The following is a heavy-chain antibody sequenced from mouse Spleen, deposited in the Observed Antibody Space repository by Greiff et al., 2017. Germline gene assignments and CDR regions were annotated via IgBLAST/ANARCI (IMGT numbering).Heavy chain of an antibody. CDR2: IYPRDGST. J-gene: IGHJ4*01. Sequence: VQLQESGPELVKPGASVKLSCKASGYTFTSYDINWVKQRPGQGLEWIGWIYPRDGSTKYNEKFKGKATLTVDTSSSTAYMELHSLTSEDSAVYFCARSRYDYDGYAMDYWGQGTSVTVSS. D-gene: IGHD2-4*01. CDR3: ARSRYDYDGYAMDY. CDR1: GYTFTSYD. V-gene: IGHV1-85*01.